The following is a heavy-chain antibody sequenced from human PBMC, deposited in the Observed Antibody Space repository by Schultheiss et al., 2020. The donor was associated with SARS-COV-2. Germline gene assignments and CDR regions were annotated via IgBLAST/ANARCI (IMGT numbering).Heavy chain of an antibody. CDR3: ARDKRVYDSSGYYFGL. Sequence: SETLSLTCTVSGGSISSYYWSWIRQPPGKGLEWIGYIYYSGSTYYNPSLKSRVTISVDTSKNQFSLKLSSVTAADTAVYYCARDKRVYDSSGYYFGLWGQGTLVTVSS. V-gene: IGHV4-59*12. J-gene: IGHJ4*02. CDR1: GGSISSYY. CDR2: IYYSGST. D-gene: IGHD3-22*01.